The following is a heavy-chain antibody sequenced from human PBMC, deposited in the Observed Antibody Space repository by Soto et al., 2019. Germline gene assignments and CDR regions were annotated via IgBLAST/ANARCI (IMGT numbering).Heavy chain of an antibody. CDR2: ISSSSSYI. CDR3: ARDHHSSSSYWGYYYYGMDV. Sequence: EVQLVESGGGLVKPGGSLRLSCAASGFTFSSYSMNWVRQAPGKGLEWVSSISSSSSYIYYADSVKGRFTISRDNAKNSPYLQMNSLRAEDTAVYYCARDHHSSSSYWGYYYYGMDVWGQGTTVTVSS. J-gene: IGHJ6*02. CDR1: GFTFSSYS. D-gene: IGHD6-6*01. V-gene: IGHV3-21*01.